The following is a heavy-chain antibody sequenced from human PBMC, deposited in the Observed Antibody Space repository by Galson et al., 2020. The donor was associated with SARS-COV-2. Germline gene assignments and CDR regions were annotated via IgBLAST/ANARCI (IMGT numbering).Heavy chain of an antibody. D-gene: IGHD6-13*01. CDR2: ISGSGDTT. J-gene: IGHJ6*02. Sequence: GESLKISCAASGFTFSSYAMNWVRQAPGEGLEWVSAISGSGDTTHYAGSVKGRFTISRDNSKNTLYMQMNSVRAEDTAVYYCAKRLYSSSQSETRGMGVWGQGATVTVSS. V-gene: IGHV3-23*01. CDR1: GFTFSSYA. CDR3: AKRLYSSSQSETRGMGV.